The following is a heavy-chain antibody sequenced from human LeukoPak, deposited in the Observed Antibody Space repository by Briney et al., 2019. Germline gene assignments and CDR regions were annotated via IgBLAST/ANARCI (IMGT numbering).Heavy chain of an antibody. J-gene: IGHJ4*02. CDR1: GFTFSHYG. CDR3: AKDAQRGFDYSNSLEY. D-gene: IGHD4-11*01. V-gene: IGHV3-33*03. CDR2: IWSNGTNK. Sequence: PGGSLRLSCAASGFTFSHYGMHWVRQAPGKGLEWVAVIWSNGTNKFYSDSVKGRFTIYRDDSQNSVYLQMNSLRAKDTALYYCAKDAQRGFDYSNSLEYWGQGALVTVSS.